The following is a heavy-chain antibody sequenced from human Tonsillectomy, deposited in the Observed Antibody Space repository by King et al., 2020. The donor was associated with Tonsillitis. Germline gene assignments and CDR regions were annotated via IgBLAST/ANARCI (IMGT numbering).Heavy chain of an antibody. Sequence: VQLVESGAEVKKPGASVKVSCEASGYTFTGYYMHWVRQAPGQGLEWMGWINPNSGGTNYAQNFQGRVTMTRDTSISTAYMELSRLRSDDTAVDYCARDPLLDHDAFDIWGQGTMVTVSS. CDR2: INPNSGGT. J-gene: IGHJ3*02. V-gene: IGHV1-2*02. D-gene: IGHD3-3*01. CDR3: ARDPLLDHDAFDI. CDR1: GYTFTGYY.